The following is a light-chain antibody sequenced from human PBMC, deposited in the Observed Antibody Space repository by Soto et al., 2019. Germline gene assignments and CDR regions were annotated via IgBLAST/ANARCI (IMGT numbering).Light chain of an antibody. J-gene: IGLJ1*01. V-gene: IGLV2-23*02. Sequence: QSVLTQPASVSGSPGQSITISCTGTSSDVGSFNLVSWYQHHPGKAPKLMIYDVTKRPSGVSNRFSGSKSGNTASLTISGLQAEDEADYYCCSYAGSATVVFGTGTKLTVL. CDR1: SSDVGSFNL. CDR3: CSYAGSATVV. CDR2: DVT.